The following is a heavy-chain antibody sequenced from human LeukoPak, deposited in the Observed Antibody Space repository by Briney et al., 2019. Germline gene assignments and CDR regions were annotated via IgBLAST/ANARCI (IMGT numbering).Heavy chain of an antibody. J-gene: IGHJ4*02. CDR3: ATQGYCSGNTCEAFDY. D-gene: IGHD2-15*01. CDR2: TKSKIDGGTI. V-gene: IGHV3-15*01. CDR1: GFTFNSAW. Sequence: GGSLRLSCAASGFTFNSAWMNWVRHAPGKGLEWVGRTKSKIDGGTIDYTAPVKGRFTISRDDSKNTVYLQMNSLKTEDTAVYYCATQGYCSGNTCEAFDYWGQGTLVTVSS.